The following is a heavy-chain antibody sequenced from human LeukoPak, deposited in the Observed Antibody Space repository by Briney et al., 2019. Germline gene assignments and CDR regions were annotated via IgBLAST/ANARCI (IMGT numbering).Heavy chain of an antibody. D-gene: IGHD3-9*01. CDR3: ARRGYDILTGCDY. CDR2: ISSSSSTI. J-gene: IGHJ4*02. V-gene: IGHV3-48*04. Sequence: GGSLRLSCAASGFTFSSYSMNWVRQAPGKGLEWVSYISSSSSTIYYADSVKGRFTISRDNAKNSLYLQMNSLRAEDTAVYYCARRGYDILTGCDYWGQGTLVTVSS. CDR1: GFTFSSYS.